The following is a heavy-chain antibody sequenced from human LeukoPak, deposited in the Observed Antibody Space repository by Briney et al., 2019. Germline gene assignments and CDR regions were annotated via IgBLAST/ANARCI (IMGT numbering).Heavy chain of an antibody. CDR2: ISISGEAT. CDR3: AKEEVPNDY. V-gene: IGHV3-23*01. J-gene: IGHJ4*02. CDR1: GFTFSRSA. Sequence: PGGSQRLSCELSGFTFSRSAMSWVRQAPGKGLEWVSGISISGEATYYADSVQGRFTISRDNSKNTVYLQMYSLGVEDTAVYYCAKEEVPNDYWGQGILVTVSS. D-gene: IGHD2-2*01.